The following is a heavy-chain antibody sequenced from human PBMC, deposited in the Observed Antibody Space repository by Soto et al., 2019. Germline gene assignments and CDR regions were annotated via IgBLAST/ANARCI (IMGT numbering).Heavy chain of an antibody. CDR2: ISAYNGNT. V-gene: IGHV1-18*04. CDR3: ARDEAAGKNYYCYYGMDV. J-gene: IGHJ6*02. Sequence: ASVKVSCKASGYTFTSYGISWVRQAPGQGLEWMGWISAYNGNTNYAQKLQGRVTMTTDTSTSTAYMELRSLRSDDTAVYYCARDEAAGKNYYCYYGMDVWDQGTTVTVSS. D-gene: IGHD6-13*01. CDR1: GYTFTSYG.